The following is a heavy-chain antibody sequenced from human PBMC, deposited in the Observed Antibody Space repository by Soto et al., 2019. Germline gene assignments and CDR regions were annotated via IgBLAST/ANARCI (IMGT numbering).Heavy chain of an antibody. CDR3: AKDRRPNYYYGMDV. D-gene: IGHD6-25*01. CDR1: GFTFSSYG. V-gene: IGHV3-30*18. Sequence: QVQVVESGGGVVQPGRSLRLSCAASGFTFSSYGMHWVRQAPGKGLEWVAVISYDGSNKYYADSVKGRFTISRDNSKNTLYLQMNSLRAEDTAVYYCAKDRRPNYYYGMDVWGQGTTVTVSS. CDR2: ISYDGSNK. J-gene: IGHJ6*02.